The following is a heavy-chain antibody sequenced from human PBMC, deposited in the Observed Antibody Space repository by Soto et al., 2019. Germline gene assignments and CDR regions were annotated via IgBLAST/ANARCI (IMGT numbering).Heavy chain of an antibody. CDR2: ISSNGGTT. CDR1: GFTFSSYD. D-gene: IGHD1-7*01. J-gene: IGHJ4*02. CDR3: VRRVSGNYDY. V-gene: IGHV3-64*01. Sequence: VQLAEYGGGMVQPGGSLRLSCVASGFTFSSYDMHWVRQAPGKGLEYVSSISSNGGTTYYGNSVKGRFTISRDNSKNTLYLQMGSLRAEDMAVYYCVRRVSGNYDYWGQGTLVTVSS.